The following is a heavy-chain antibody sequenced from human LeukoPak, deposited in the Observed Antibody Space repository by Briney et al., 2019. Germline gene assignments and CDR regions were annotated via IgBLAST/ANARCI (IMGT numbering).Heavy chain of an antibody. V-gene: IGHV1-2*02. CDR3: ARETGYCSGGRWYFIY. Sequence: ASVWVSCKASGYTFTGSYIHWVRQAPGQGLEWMGWINPNSGGTSSAQKFQGRVTMTRDTSVSTAYMELSRLRSDDTALYYCARETGYCSGGRWYFIYWGQGALVTVSS. D-gene: IGHD2-15*01. J-gene: IGHJ4*02. CDR1: GYTFTGSY. CDR2: INPNSGGT.